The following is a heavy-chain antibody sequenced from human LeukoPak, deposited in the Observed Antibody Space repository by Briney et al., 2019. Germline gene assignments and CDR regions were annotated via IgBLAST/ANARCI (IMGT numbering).Heavy chain of an antibody. CDR1: GFTFTSSA. CDR2: IVVGSGNT. Sequence: SVKVSCKASGFTFTSSAVQWVRQARGQRLEWIGWIVVGSGNTNYAQKFQERVTITRDMSTSTAYMELSSLRSEDTAVYYCAARVVVPAASPNWFDPWGQGTLVTVSS. V-gene: IGHV1-58*01. CDR3: AARVVVPAASPNWFDP. D-gene: IGHD2-2*01. J-gene: IGHJ5*02.